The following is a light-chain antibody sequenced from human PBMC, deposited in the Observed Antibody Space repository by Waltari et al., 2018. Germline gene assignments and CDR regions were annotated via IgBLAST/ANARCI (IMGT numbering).Light chain of an antibody. J-gene: IGLJ3*02. Sequence: QSALTQPASVSGSPGQSITLSCTGTSRDVGSYNLLSWYQHHTGKAPKLMIYEGTQRPSGVSDRFSGSKSGATASLTISGLQAEDEADYYCCSYVRDITWVFGGGTKLTVL. V-gene: IGLV2-23*01. CDR2: EGT. CDR3: CSYVRDITWV. CDR1: SRDVGSYNL.